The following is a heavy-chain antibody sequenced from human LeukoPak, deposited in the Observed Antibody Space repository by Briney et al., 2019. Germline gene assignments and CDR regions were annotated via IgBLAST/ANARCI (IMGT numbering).Heavy chain of an antibody. CDR1: GGSINSYY. J-gene: IGHJ4*02. CDR2: IYYSGST. V-gene: IGHV4-59*01. Sequence: SETLSLSYTVSGGSINSYYWSWIRQPPGKGLEWIVYIYYSGSTNYNPSFKSRVTISVDTSKNQFSLKLSSVTAADTAVYYCARSHYYDSWDYWGQGTLVTVSS. D-gene: IGHD3-22*01. CDR3: ARSHYYDSWDY.